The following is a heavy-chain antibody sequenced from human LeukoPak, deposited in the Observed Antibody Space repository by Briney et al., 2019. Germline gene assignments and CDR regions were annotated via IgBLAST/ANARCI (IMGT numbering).Heavy chain of an antibody. Sequence: AAVKVSCKASGYTFTSYYMHWGRQAPGQRLEWMGIINPSGGRTNYAQKFQGRVTMTRDMSTSTVYMEVSSLRSEDTAVYYCARGPGEGGSSGYYYGKPEDPAEYYFDYWGQGTLVTVSS. CDR3: ARGPGEGGSSGYYYGKPEDPAEYYFDY. CDR1: GYTFTSYY. V-gene: IGHV1-46*01. CDR2: INPSGGRT. J-gene: IGHJ4*02. D-gene: IGHD3-22*01.